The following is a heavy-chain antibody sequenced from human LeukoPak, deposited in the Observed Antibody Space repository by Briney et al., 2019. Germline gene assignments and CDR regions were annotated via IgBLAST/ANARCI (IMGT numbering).Heavy chain of an antibody. CDR1: GYTFTDYY. V-gene: IGHV1-2*02. Sequence: GASVKVSCKASGYTFTDYYKHWVRQAPGQGFEWMGWINPNDGDTNYAQKFQGRVTMTRDTSISTAHMEVSRLRSDDTAVYYCARANFLYCSSSTCLFDYWGRGTLVTVSS. J-gene: IGHJ4*02. CDR3: ARANFLYCSSSTCLFDY. D-gene: IGHD2-2*01. CDR2: INPNDGDT.